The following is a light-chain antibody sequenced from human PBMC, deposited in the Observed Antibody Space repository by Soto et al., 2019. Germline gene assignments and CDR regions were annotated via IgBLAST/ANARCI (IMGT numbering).Light chain of an antibody. CDR1: SSNIRSNA. CDR2: SNN. J-gene: IGLJ3*02. CDR3: AAWDDSLNGPV. V-gene: IGLV1-44*01. Sequence: QSVLTQPPSPSGTPGQRVTISCSGSSSNIRSNAVNWYQQLPGTAPKLLIFSNNQRPSGVPDRFSGSKSGTSASLAISGLQSGDEADYYCAAWDDSLNGPVFGGGTQLTVL.